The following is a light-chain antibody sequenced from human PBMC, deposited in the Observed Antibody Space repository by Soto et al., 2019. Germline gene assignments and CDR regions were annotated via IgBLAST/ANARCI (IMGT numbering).Light chain of an antibody. CDR2: GAS. V-gene: IGKV3-20*01. CDR3: QQYGNSPQT. J-gene: IGKJ1*01. CDR1: RSVSSNY. Sequence: EIVLTQSPGTLSLSPGERATLSCRASRSVSSNYLAWYQQKPGQAPRLLIYGASSRATGIPDRFSGSGSGTDFTLTISGLEPEDFAVYYCQQYGNSPQTFGQGTKV.